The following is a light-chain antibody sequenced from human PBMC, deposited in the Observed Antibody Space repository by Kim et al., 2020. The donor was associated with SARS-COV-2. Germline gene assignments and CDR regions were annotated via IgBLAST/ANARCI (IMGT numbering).Light chain of an antibody. CDR2: DAS. CDR3: QQYKSDPYA. Sequence: DIQMTQYPSTLSASVGDTVSITCRASQYLATWVAWYQQKPGMAPKVLMYDASKLKSGVPSRFSGSGSGTEFTLTIPSLQPDDFATYFCQQYKSDPYAFGRGTKLEI. V-gene: IGKV1-5*01. CDR1: QYLATW. J-gene: IGKJ2*01.